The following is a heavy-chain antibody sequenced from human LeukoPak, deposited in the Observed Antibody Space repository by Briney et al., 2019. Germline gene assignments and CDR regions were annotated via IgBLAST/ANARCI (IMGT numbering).Heavy chain of an antibody. Sequence: RASVKVSCKASGGTFSSYAISWVRQAPGQGLEWMGRIIPILGIANYAQKFQGRVTITAEKSTSTAYMELSSLRSEDTDVYYCARERGYYYDSSGYSTDSYYFDYWGQGTLVTVSS. CDR3: ARERGYYYDSSGYSTDSYYFDY. CDR2: IIPILGIA. D-gene: IGHD3-22*01. J-gene: IGHJ4*02. CDR1: GGTFSSYA. V-gene: IGHV1-69*04.